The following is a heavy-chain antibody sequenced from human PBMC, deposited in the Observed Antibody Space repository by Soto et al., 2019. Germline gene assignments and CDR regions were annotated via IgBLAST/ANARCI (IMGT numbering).Heavy chain of an antibody. CDR3: AKNLPRTGRFDY. J-gene: IGHJ4*02. CDR2: IYYSGKT. CDR1: VASITSTTYF. Sequence: SETLSLTCTLSVASITSTTYFWAWTRKPPGKGLEWVGGIYYSGKTHYNPSLKSRVTISVDRSKNQFSLQMSSVTAADTAVYYCAKNLPRTGRFDYWGQGSLVTVSS. V-gene: IGHV4-39*01.